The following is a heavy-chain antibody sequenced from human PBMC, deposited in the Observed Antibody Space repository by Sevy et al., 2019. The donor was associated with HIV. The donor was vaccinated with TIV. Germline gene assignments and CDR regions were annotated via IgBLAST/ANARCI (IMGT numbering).Heavy chain of an antibody. CDR1: GFTFRSYE. CDR3: ATSRGDDYNYYFDY. J-gene: IGHJ4*01. V-gene: IGHV3-48*03. Sequence: GGSLRLSCAASGFTFRSYEFNWVRQAPGKGLQWISHISTGGAGGATIFYADSVKGRFTISRDNAKNSVFLQMNSLRAEDTAVYFCATSRGDDYNYYFDYWGHGTLVTVSS. D-gene: IGHD4-4*01. CDR2: ISTGGAGGATI.